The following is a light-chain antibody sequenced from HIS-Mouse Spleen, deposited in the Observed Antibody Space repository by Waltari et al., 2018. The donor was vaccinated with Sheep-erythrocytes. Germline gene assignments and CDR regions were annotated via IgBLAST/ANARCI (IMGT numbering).Light chain of an antibody. CDR1: QSISSY. Sequence: DIQMTQSPSSLSSSVGDRFTITCRASQSISSYLNWYQQKPGKAAKLLIYAASSLQSGVTSRFSGSGSVTDFTLTISSLQPEDFAAYYFQQSYSTPPPFGGGTQV. CDR3: QQSYSTPPP. V-gene: IGKV1-39*01. CDR2: AAS. J-gene: IGKJ4*01.